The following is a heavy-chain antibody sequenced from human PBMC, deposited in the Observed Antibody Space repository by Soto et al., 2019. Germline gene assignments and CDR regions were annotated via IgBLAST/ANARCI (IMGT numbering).Heavy chain of an antibody. CDR1: GYSFISYW. D-gene: IGHD6-19*01. V-gene: IGHV5-51*01. CDR3: ATGYRSGSGTFDY. Sequence: PGXSLKISCRGFGYSFISYWIGWGRQMPGKGLEWMGIIWPGDSTTNYSPSFQGQVTISADRSISTAYLQWSSLKASDTAIYYCATGYRSGSGTFDYWGQGTLVTVSS. J-gene: IGHJ4*02. CDR2: IWPGDSTT.